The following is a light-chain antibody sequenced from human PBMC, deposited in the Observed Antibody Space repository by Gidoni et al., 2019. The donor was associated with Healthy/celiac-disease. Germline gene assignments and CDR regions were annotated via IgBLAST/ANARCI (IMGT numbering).Light chain of an antibody. CDR2: GAS. Sequence: EIVLTQSPGTLSLSPGERATLSCRASQSVSSSYLAWYQQKPGQAPRLLIYGASSRATGIPDRFSGRGSGTDFTLTISRLEPEDFAVYYCQQYGSSPPAWKFGQXTKVEIK. V-gene: IGKV3-20*01. CDR1: QSVSSSY. J-gene: IGKJ1*01. CDR3: QQYGSSPPAWK.